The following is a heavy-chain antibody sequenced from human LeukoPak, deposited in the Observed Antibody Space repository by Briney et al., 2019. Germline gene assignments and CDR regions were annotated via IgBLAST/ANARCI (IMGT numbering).Heavy chain of an antibody. J-gene: IGHJ4*02. V-gene: IGHV4-34*01. Sequence: SSETLSLTCAVYGGSFSGYYWSWIRQPPGKGLEWIGEINHSGSTNYNPSLKSRVTISVDTSKNQFFLKLSSVTAADTAVYYCARGGMTIFGVVIGRAFDYWGQGTLVTVSS. D-gene: IGHD3-3*01. CDR1: GGSFSGYY. CDR3: ARGGMTIFGVVIGRAFDY. CDR2: INHSGST.